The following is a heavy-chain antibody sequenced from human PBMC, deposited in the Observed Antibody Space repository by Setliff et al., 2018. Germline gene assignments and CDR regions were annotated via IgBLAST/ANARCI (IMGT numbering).Heavy chain of an antibody. D-gene: IGHD3-22*01. CDR1: GGSISSGDYY. CDR3: ARESRYYYDNLGTLDY. Sequence: KTSETLSLTCTVSGGSISSGDYYWSWIRQPPGKGLEWIGYIYSSGGTYYNPSLKSRVSISVDTSKNQFSLKLSSVTAADTAVYYCARESRYYYDNLGTLDYWGQGTLVTVSS. CDR2: IYSSGGT. J-gene: IGHJ4*02. V-gene: IGHV4-30-4*08.